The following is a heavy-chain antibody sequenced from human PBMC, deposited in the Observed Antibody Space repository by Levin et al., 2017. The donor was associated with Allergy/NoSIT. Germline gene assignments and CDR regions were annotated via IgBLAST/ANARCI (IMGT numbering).Heavy chain of an antibody. Sequence: SGGSLRLSCKGSGYSFTSYWIGWVRQMPGKGLEWMGIIYPGDSDTRYSPSFQGQVTISADKPISTAYLQWSSLKASDTAMYYCARIYCRGGSCYPKKYYYYGMDVWGQGTTVTVSS. CDR1: GYSFTSYW. V-gene: IGHV5-51*04. CDR2: IYPGDSDT. CDR3: ARIYCRGGSCYPKKYYYYGMDV. J-gene: IGHJ6*02. D-gene: IGHD2-15*01.